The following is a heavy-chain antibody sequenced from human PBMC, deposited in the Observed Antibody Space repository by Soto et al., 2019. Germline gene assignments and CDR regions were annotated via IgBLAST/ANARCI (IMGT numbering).Heavy chain of an antibody. CDR2: IDPSDSYT. D-gene: IGHD5-12*01. V-gene: IGHV5-10-1*01. CDR1: GYAFTGHW. Sequence: GESLKISCHGSGYAFTGHWISWVRQMPGKGLEWMGRIDPSDSYTDYSPTVQGHVTMSADKSINTAYLQWSSLQASDTAVYYCTRHTGYDSSLDYWGQGTLVTVS. CDR3: TRHTGYDSSLDY. J-gene: IGHJ4*02.